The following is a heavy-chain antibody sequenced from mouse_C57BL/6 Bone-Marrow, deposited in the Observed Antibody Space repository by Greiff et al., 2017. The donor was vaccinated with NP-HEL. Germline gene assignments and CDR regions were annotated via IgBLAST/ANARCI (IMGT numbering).Heavy chain of an antibody. D-gene: IGHD1-1*01. CDR3: ARTGFDYGSSPYWYFDV. CDR1: GYTFTSYW. Sequence: VKLMESGAELVKPGASVKMSCKASGYTFTSYWITWVKQRPGQGLEWIGDIYPGSGSTNYNEKFKSKATLTVDTSSSTAYMQLSSLTSEDSAVYYCARTGFDYGSSPYWYFDVWGTGTTVTVSS. J-gene: IGHJ1*03. V-gene: IGHV1-55*01. CDR2: IYPGSGST.